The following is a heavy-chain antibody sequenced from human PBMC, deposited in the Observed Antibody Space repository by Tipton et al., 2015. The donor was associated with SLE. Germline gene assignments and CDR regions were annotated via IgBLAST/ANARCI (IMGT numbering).Heavy chain of an antibody. Sequence: GSLRLSCAASGFTFSYYEMSWIRRPPGKGLEWIGETTHSGKTNYNPSLKSRVTISADTSKNQFSLKLTSVTVADTAVYYCTRGGRGDGANPFDPWGQGTLVTVSS. CDR2: TTHSGKT. CDR1: GFTFSYYE. D-gene: IGHD4/OR15-4a*01. V-gene: IGHV4-34*01. J-gene: IGHJ5*02. CDR3: TRGGRGDGANPFDP.